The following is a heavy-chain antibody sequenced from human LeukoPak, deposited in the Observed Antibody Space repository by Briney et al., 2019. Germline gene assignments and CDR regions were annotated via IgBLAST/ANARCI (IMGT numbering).Heavy chain of an antibody. V-gene: IGHV3-48*01. D-gene: IGHD6-19*01. Sequence: PGGSLRLSCAASGFTLSSYSMNWVRQAPGKGLEWVSYISSSSSTMYYADSVKGRFTISRDNAKNSLYLQMNSLRAEDTAVYYCARSKWDTSGWYYFDYWGQGTLVTVSS. CDR2: ISSSSSTM. CDR3: ARSKWDTSGWYYFDY. CDR1: GFTLSSYS. J-gene: IGHJ4*02.